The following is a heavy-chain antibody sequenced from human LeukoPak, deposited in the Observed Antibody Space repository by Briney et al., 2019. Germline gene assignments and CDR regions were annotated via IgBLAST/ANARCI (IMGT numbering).Heavy chain of an antibody. CDR3: ARKAMVANRYDY. CDR2: INPNSGGT. Sequence: GASVKVSCKASGYTFTGYYMHRVRQAPGQGLEWMGWINPNSGGTNYAQKFQGRVTMTRDTSISTAYMELSRLRSDDTAVYYCARKAMVANRYDYWGQGTLVTVSS. CDR1: GYTFTGYY. J-gene: IGHJ4*02. V-gene: IGHV1-2*02. D-gene: IGHD5-12*01.